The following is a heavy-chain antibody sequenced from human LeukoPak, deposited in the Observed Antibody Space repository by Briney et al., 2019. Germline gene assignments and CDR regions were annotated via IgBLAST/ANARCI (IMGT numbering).Heavy chain of an antibody. V-gene: IGHV1-18*01. CDR2: ISAYNGNT. CDR3: AESFELFNGYSSSWYLDWYFDL. D-gene: IGHD6-13*01. J-gene: IGHJ2*01. CDR1: GYTFTSYG. Sequence: GASVKVSCKASGYTFTSYGISWVRQAPGQGLEWMGWISAYNGNTNYARKLQGRVTMTTDTSTSTAYMELRSLRSDDTAVYYCAESFELFNGYSSSWYLDWYFDLWGRGTLVTVSS.